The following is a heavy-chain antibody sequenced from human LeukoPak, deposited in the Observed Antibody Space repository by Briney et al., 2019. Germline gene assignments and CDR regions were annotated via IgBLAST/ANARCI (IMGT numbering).Heavy chain of an antibody. CDR2: ISGSGGST. CDR3: AKDSNGSGYYLYYFDY. V-gene: IGHV3-23*01. CDR1: GFTFSSYA. Sequence: GGSLRLSCAASGFTFSSYAMSWVRQAPGKGLEWVSAISGSGGSTYYADSVKGRFTISRDNSKNTLYLQMNSLRAEDTAVYYSAKDSNGSGYYLYYFDYWGQGTLVTVSS. J-gene: IGHJ4*02. D-gene: IGHD3-22*01.